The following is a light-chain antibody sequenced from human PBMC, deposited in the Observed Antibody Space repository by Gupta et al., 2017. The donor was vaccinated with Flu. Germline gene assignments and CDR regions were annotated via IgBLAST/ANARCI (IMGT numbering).Light chain of an antibody. CDR1: SSNIGVNY. CDR2: EDN. Sequence: QSVLTQPPSVSAAPGQRVTVSCSRSSSNIGVNYVSWYQQIPGSAPKLLIYEDNKRRSGIPDQFAGSKSSTSATLGITGRQTGDEADYYCGTWDHRLINGRGFGTGGKVTV. V-gene: IGLV1-51*02. CDR3: GTWDHRLINGRG. J-gene: IGLJ1*01.